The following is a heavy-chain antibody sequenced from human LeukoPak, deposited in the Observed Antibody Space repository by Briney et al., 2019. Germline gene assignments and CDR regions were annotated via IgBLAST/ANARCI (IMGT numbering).Heavy chain of an antibody. V-gene: IGHV4-4*07. J-gene: IGHJ6*04. CDR1: GGSISSYY. CDR2: IYTSGST. CDR3: ARDIPPTDYYDSSGYRLDV. D-gene: IGHD3-22*01. Sequence: SETLSLTCTVSGGSISSYYWSWIRQPAGKGLEWIGRIYTSGSTNYNPSLKSRVTMSVDTSKNQFSLKLSTVTAADTAVYYCARDIPPTDYYDSSGYRLDVWGKGTTVTVSS.